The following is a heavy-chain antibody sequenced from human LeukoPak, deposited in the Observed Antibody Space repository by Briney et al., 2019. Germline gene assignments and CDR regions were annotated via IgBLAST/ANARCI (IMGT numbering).Heavy chain of an antibody. CDR2: IYTSGST. J-gene: IGHJ6*03. CDR1: GGSISSGSYY. Sequence: PSETLPLTCTVSGGSISSGSYYWSRIRQPAGKGLEWIGRIYTSGSTNYNPSLKSRVTISVDTSKNQFSLKLSSVTAADTAVYYCARSIVVVPAAPDYYYYYMDVWGKGTTVTISS. CDR3: ARSIVVVPAAPDYYYYYMDV. D-gene: IGHD2-2*01. V-gene: IGHV4-61*02.